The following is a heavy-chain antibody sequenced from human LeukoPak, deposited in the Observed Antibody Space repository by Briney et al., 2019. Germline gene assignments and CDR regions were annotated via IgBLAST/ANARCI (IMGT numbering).Heavy chain of an antibody. J-gene: IGHJ4*02. Sequence: GSLRLSCVASGFTFSDHYMSWIRQPPGKGLEWIGEINHSGSTIYNPSLQSRVTISVDTSKRQFSLNLTSVIAADRAVYYCARGHRIHKSNFDYWGRGTLLTVSS. CDR2: INHSGST. CDR3: ARGHRIHKSNFDY. CDR1: GFTFSDHY. V-gene: IGHV4-34*01.